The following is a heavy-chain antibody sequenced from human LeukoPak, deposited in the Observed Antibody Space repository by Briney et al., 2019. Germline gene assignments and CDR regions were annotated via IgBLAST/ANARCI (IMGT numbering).Heavy chain of an antibody. V-gene: IGHV3-53*01. CDR3: ARVGSGSYYPR. Sequence: GGSLRLSCAASGFTVNSTYMTWVRQAPGKGLEWVSVIYTGDGTYYADSVKSRFTISRDNSKNTVYLQMNSLRAEDTAVYYCARVGSGSYYPRWGQGTPVTVSS. CDR2: IYTGDGT. J-gene: IGHJ4*02. CDR1: GFTVNSTY. D-gene: IGHD1-26*01.